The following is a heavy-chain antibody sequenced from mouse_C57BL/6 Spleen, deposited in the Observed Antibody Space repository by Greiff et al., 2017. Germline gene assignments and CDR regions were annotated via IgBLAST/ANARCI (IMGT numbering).Heavy chain of an antibody. CDR1: GYTFTDYY. CDR3: ARCGTFAWFAY. Sequence: EVQLQQSGPELVKPGASVKISCKASGYTFTDYYMNWVKQSHGKSLEWIGDINPNNGGTSYNQKFKGKATLTVDKSSSTAYMELRSLTSEDSAVYYCARCGTFAWFAYWGQGTLVTVSA. J-gene: IGHJ3*01. D-gene: IGHD4-1*01. V-gene: IGHV1-26*01. CDR2: INPNNGGT.